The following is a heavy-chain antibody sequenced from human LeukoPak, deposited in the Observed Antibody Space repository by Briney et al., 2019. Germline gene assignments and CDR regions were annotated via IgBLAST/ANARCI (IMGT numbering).Heavy chain of an antibody. CDR1: GYSISSAYY. V-gene: IGHV4-38-2*02. CDR2: MYHSGST. D-gene: IGHD3-10*01. J-gene: IGHJ4*02. CDR3: ATDGKIIMVRGVIIRFDY. Sequence: PSETLSLTCSVSGYSISSAYYWGWIRQPPGKGLEWIGTMYHSGSTNYNPSLKSRVTISVDTSKNQFSLKLNSVTAADTAMYYCATDGKIIMVRGVIIRFDYWGQGTLVTVSS.